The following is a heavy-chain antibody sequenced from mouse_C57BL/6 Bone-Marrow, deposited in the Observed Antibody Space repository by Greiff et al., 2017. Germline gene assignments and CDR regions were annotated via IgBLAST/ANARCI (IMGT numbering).Heavy chain of an antibody. CDR1: GYSITSGYY. D-gene: IGHD2-3*01. Sequence: VQLQQSRPGLVKPSQSLSLTCSVTGYSITSGYYWNWIRQFPGNKLEWMGYISYDGSNNYNPSLKNRISITRDTSKNQFFLKLNSVTTEDTATYYCARRGWLLPDYWGQGTTLTVSS. CDR2: ISYDGSN. J-gene: IGHJ2*01. V-gene: IGHV3-6*01. CDR3: ARRGWLLPDY.